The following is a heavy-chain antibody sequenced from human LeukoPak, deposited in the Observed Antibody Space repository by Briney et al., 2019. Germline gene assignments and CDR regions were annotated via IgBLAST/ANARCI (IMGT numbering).Heavy chain of an antibody. J-gene: IGHJ4*02. CDR2: ISYDGSNK. CDR1: GFTFSSYA. CDR3: ARDGGYSSSPYYFDY. Sequence: PGGSLRLSCAASGFTFSSYAMHWVRQAPGKGLEWVAVISYDGSNKYYADSVKGRFTISRDNSKNTLYLQMNSLRAEDTAVYYCARDGGYSSSPYYFDYWGQGTLVTVSS. V-gene: IGHV3-30-3*01. D-gene: IGHD6-6*01.